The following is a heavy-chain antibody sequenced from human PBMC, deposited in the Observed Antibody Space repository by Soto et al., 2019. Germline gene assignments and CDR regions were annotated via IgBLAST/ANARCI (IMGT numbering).Heavy chain of an antibody. CDR1: GYTFTSYY. D-gene: IGHD2-15*01. Sequence: ASVEVSCRASGYTFTSYYMHWVRQAPGQGLEWMGIINPSGGSTSYAQKFQGRVTMTRDTSTSTVYMELSSLRSEDTAVYYCAREMGCSGGSCYSLWGGYYYYYYGMDVWGQGTTVTVSS. V-gene: IGHV1-46*01. J-gene: IGHJ6*02. CDR3: AREMGCSGGSCYSLWGGYYYYYYGMDV. CDR2: INPSGGST.